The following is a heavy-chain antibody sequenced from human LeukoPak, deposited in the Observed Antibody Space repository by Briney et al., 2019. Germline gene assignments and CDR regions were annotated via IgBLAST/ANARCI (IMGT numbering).Heavy chain of an antibody. J-gene: IGHJ4*02. CDR3: ARGSEWEPLDY. CDR1: GFTFSSYW. V-gene: IGHV3-74*01. CDR2: INSDGSST. Sequence: PGGSLRLSCAASGFTFSSYWMHWVRQAPGKGLVWVSRINSDGSSTSYADSVKGRFTISRDNAKNTLYLQMNSLRAEDTAVYYCARGSEWEPLDYWGQGTLVTVSS. D-gene: IGHD1-26*01.